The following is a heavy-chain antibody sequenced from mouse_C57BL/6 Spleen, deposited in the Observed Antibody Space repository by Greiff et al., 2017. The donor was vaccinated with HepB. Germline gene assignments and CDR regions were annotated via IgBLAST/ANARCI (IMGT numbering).Heavy chain of an antibody. J-gene: IGHJ4*01. D-gene: IGHD2-3*01. CDR1: GYSITSGYY. CDR3: AREKLGWDYYAMDY. Sequence: EVKLVESGPGLVKPSQSLSLTCSVTGYSITSGYYWNWIRQFPGNKLEWMGYISYDGSNNYNPSLKNRISITRDTSKNQFFLKLNSVTTEDTATYYCAREKLGWDYYAMDYWGQGTSVTVSS. V-gene: IGHV3-6*01. CDR2: ISYDGSN.